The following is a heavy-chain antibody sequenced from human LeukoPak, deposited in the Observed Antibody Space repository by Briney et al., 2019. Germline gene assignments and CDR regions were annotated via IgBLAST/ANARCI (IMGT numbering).Heavy chain of an antibody. J-gene: IGHJ3*02. V-gene: IGHV3-21*01. CDR2: IGIISNYI. CDR1: GFTFITYN. D-gene: IGHD1-26*01. CDR3: AKEVGAAAPDAFAI. Sequence: PGGSLRLSCAASGFTFITYNMNWVPRAPGKGREGVPSIGIISNYIYHADSVKDRFTIPRNNAKNSRYLQMNTRRVRNTTFYYCAKEVGAAAPDAFAISGPGKTVTVSS.